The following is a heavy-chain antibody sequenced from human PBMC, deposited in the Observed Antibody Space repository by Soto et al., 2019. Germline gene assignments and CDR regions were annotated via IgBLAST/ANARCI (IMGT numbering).Heavy chain of an antibody. V-gene: IGHV3-33*01. CDR3: ARDFFDSSAQGDAFDI. CDR1: GFTFSSYG. Sequence: QVQLVESGGGVVQPGRSLRLSCAASGFTFSSYGMHWVRQAPGKGLEWVAVIWYDGSNKYYADSVKGRFTISRDNSKNTLYLQMNSMRAEDTAVYYCARDFFDSSAQGDAFDIWGQGTMVTVSS. CDR2: IWYDGSNK. D-gene: IGHD3-22*01. J-gene: IGHJ3*02.